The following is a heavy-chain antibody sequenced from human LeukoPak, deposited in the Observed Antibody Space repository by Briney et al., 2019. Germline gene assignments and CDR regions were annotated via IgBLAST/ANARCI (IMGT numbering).Heavy chain of an antibody. Sequence: SETLSLTCAVYGGSFSGYYWSWIRQPPGKGLEWIGEINHSGSTNYNPSLKSRVTISVDTSKNQFSLKLSSVTAADTAVYYCARHRPRYDFWSGPPSPLFDYWGQGTLVTVSS. CDR2: INHSGST. D-gene: IGHD3-3*01. J-gene: IGHJ4*02. CDR3: ARHRPRYDFWSGPPSPLFDY. CDR1: GGSFSGYY. V-gene: IGHV4-34*01.